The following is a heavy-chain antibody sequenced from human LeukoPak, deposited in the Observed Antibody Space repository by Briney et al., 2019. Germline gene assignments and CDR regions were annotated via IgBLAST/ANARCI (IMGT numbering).Heavy chain of an antibody. V-gene: IGHV3-33*01. J-gene: IGHJ6*03. CDR1: GFTFSSYA. Sequence: PGGSLRLSCAASGFTFSSYAMHWVRQAPGKGLEWVAVIWYDGRNQYDAYSVKGRFTISRDNSKNTLYLQMNSLRAEDTAVYYCARTYYHMDVWGKGGTVTVSS. CDR3: ARTYYHMDV. CDR2: IWYDGRNQ.